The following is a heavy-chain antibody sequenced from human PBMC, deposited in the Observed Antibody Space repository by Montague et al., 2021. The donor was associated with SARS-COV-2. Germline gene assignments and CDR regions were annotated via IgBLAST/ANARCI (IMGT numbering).Heavy chain of an antibody. J-gene: IGHJ4*02. CDR2: IYHTGNT. V-gene: IGHV4/OR15-8*01. CDR1: GASVTSTNW. Sequence: SETLSLTCGVSGASVTSTNWWSWVRQPTGKGLQWFGEIYHTGNTNYSPSLKNRVSISLDKSKNQLSLRLNSVTAADTAVYYCASPKEGSGYYRPFDYWGQGILVTVSS. CDR3: ASPKEGSGYYRPFDY. D-gene: IGHD3-22*01.